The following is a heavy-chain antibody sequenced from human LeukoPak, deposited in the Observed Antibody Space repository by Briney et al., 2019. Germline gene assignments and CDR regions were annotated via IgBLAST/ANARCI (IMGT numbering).Heavy chain of an antibody. CDR3: ARDQRYCSSSSCPWEPFDY. CDR2: IWSGGTDK. CDR1: GFTFSNYG. Sequence: EGSLRLSCAASGFTFSNYGMHWVRQAPGKGLEWVAVIWSGGTDKYYADSVKGRFTVSRDNSKNMLYLQMNSLRAEDTAVYYCARDQRYCSSSSCPWEPFDYWGQGTLVTVSS. D-gene: IGHD2-2*01. V-gene: IGHV3-33*08. J-gene: IGHJ4*02.